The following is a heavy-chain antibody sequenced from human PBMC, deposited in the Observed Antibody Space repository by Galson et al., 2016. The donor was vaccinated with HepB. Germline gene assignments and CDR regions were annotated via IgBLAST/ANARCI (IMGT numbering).Heavy chain of an antibody. J-gene: IGHJ5*02. V-gene: IGHV1-3*01. CDR2: IIGGTGDT. CDR3: ARAVTTSGELMA. Sequence: SVKVSCKASGDTFSSYAIHWVRQAPGQRPEWMGWIIGGTGDTKYSEKVQGRLNISRNTSASTGYMELSSLTSDDTAVYYCARAVTTSGELMAWGQGTQVTVSS. CDR1: GDTFSSYA. D-gene: IGHD4-11*01.